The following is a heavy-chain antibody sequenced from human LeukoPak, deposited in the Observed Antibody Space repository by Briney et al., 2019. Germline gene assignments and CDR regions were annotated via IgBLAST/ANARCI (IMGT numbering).Heavy chain of an antibody. CDR2: ISHNGGST. D-gene: IGHD3-22*01. CDR1: GFTFSTYA. CDR3: ARETDPRYSSGYIDY. Sequence: GGSLRLSFSASGFTFSTYAMHWVRQAPGKGLEYVSTISHNGGSTYYADSVKGRFTISRDNSKNTLYLQMTSLRAEDTAVYYCARETDPRYSSGYIDYWGQGTLVTVSS. J-gene: IGHJ4*02. V-gene: IGHV3-64*04.